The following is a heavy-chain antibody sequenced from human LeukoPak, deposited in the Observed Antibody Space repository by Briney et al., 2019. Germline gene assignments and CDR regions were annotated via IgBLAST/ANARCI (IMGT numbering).Heavy chain of an antibody. J-gene: IGHJ5*02. Sequence: PSETLSLTCTVSGGSISSSSYYWVWIRQPPGKGLEWIGYIYYSGSTYYNPSLKSRVTISVDTSKNQFSLKLSSVTAADTAVYYCAGVRNYCSSTSCYIWFDPWGQGTLVTVSS. CDR1: GGSISSSSYY. V-gene: IGHV4-30-4*08. CDR2: IYYSGST. CDR3: AGVRNYCSSTSCYIWFDP. D-gene: IGHD2-2*02.